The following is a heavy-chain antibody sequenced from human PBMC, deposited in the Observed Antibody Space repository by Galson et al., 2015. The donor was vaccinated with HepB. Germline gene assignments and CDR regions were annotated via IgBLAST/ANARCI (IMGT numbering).Heavy chain of an antibody. V-gene: IGHV1-18*01. CDR3: ARGITMVRGTAPYYFDY. J-gene: IGHJ4*02. D-gene: IGHD3-10*01. Sequence: SVKVSCKASGYTFTSYGISWVRQAPGQGLEWMGWISAYNGNTNYAQKLQGRVTMTTDTSTTTAYMELRSLRSDDTAVYYCARGITMVRGTAPYYFDYWGQGTLVTVSS. CDR2: ISAYNGNT. CDR1: GYTFTSYG.